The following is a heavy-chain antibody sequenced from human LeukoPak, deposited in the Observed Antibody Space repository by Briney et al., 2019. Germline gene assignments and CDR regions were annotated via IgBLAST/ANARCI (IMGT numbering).Heavy chain of an antibody. CDR1: GFTFSSYA. CDR2: ISGSGGST. CDR3: AKRGEWVVVTSFYYFDY. D-gene: IGHD2-21*02. J-gene: IGHJ4*02. Sequence: GGSLRLSCAASGFTFSSYAMSWVRQAPGKGLEWVSAISGSGGSTYYADSVKGRFTISRDNSKNTLYLQMNSLRAEDTAVYYCAKRGEWVVVTSFYYFDYWGQGTLDTVSS. V-gene: IGHV3-23*01.